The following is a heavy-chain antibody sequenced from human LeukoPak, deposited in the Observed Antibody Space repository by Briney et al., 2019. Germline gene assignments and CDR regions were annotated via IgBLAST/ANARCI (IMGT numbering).Heavy chain of an antibody. D-gene: IGHD5-18*01. V-gene: IGHV3-9*01. J-gene: IGHJ3*02. CDR1: GFTFDDYA. Sequence: GRSLTLSYAASGFTFDDYAMHWVRQAPGEGLEWVSGISWNSGSIGYADSVKGRFTISRDNAKNSLYLQMNSLRAEDTALYYCAKDNTAMVTNAFDIWGQGTMVTVSS. CDR3: AKDNTAMVTNAFDI. CDR2: ISWNSGSI.